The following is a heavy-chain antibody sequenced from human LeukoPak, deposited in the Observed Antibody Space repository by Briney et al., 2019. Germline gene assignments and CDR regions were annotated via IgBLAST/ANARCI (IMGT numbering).Heavy chain of an antibody. Sequence: GGSLRLSCAASGFTFSSYWMSWVRQAPGKGLEWVADIKRDGSEKYYVDSVKGRFTISRDNAKNSLYLQMNSLRAEEAAVYYCARGYGDSIHFDYWGQGTLVTVSS. CDR1: GFTFSSYW. D-gene: IGHD4-17*01. J-gene: IGHJ4*02. CDR3: ARGYGDSIHFDY. CDR2: IKRDGSEK. V-gene: IGHV3-7*04.